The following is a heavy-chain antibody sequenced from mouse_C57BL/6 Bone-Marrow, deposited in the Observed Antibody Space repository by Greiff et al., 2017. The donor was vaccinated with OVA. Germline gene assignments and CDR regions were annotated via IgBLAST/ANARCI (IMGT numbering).Heavy chain of an antibody. Sequence: VQLQQSGPELVKPGASVKISCKASGYTFTDYYMNWVKQSHGKSLEWIGDINPNNGGTSYNQKFKGKATLTVDKSSSTAYMELRSLTSEDSAVYYCASHYGSSYPAWFAYWGQGTLVTVSA. V-gene: IGHV1-26*01. J-gene: IGHJ3*01. D-gene: IGHD1-1*01. CDR2: INPNNGGT. CDR3: ASHYGSSYPAWFAY. CDR1: GYTFTDYY.